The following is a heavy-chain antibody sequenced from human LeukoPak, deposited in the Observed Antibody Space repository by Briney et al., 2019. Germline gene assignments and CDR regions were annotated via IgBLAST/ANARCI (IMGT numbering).Heavy chain of an antibody. J-gene: IGHJ5*02. V-gene: IGHV1-18*01. CDR1: GYTFTSYG. Sequence: GASVKVSCKASGYTFTSYGISWVRQAPGQGLEWMGWISAYNGNTNYAQKLQGRVTMTTDTSTSTAYMELRSLRSDDTAVYYCARVPEASCYYDSSGYPDPWGQGTLVTVSS. CDR2: ISAYNGNT. D-gene: IGHD3-22*01. CDR3: ARVPEASCYYDSSGYPDP.